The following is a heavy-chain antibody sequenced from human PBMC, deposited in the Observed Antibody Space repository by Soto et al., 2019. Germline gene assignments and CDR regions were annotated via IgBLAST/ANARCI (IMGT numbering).Heavy chain of an antibody. D-gene: IGHD2-2*01. Sequence: EVQLVESGGGLVQPGGSLRLSCAASGLTFSNFWMHWVSQAPGKGLVWVSRINSDGTSTNYADSVKGRFTISRENAKNTLYLQMNSLRAEDTAVYYCAGRYCSTTTCFFYWVQGTLVTASS. CDR2: INSDGTST. CDR3: AGRYCSTTTCFFY. J-gene: IGHJ4*02. V-gene: IGHV3-74*01. CDR1: GLTFSNFW.